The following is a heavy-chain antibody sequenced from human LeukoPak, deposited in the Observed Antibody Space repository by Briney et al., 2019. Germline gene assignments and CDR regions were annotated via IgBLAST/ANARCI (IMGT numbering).Heavy chain of an antibody. CDR3: ARAYKDRSLAGKKEFFQH. D-gene: IGHD6-19*01. V-gene: IGHV3-9*01. CDR2: ISWNSGTI. J-gene: IGHJ1*01. Sequence: PGGSLRLSCAASGLTFDNYAMNWVRQVPGKGLEWISLISWNSGTIGYADSVKGRFTISRDNANNFLYLQMNSLRAEDTASYYCARAYKDRSLAGKKEFFQHWGQGTLVTVSS. CDR1: GLTFDNYA.